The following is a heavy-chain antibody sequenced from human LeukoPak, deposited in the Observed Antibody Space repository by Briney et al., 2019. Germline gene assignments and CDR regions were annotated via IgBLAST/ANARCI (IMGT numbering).Heavy chain of an antibody. Sequence: GESLKLSCKGSGYSFTSYWLGWVRQMPGKGLEWVVIIYPGDSDTRYSPSFQGQVTISADKSISTAYLQWSSRKASDTAMYYCARRGDKVNWFYPWGQGTLVTVSS. CDR1: GYSFTSYW. J-gene: IGHJ5*02. CDR3: ARRGDKVNWFYP. D-gene: IGHD5-24*01. CDR2: IYPGDSDT. V-gene: IGHV5-51*01.